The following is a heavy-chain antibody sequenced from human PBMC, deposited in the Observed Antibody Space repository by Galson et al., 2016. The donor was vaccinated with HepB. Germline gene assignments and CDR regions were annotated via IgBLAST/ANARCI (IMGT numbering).Heavy chain of an antibody. CDR1: GFTFSRSD. J-gene: IGHJ6*02. CDR2: IGTAGDT. D-gene: IGHD1-14*01. V-gene: IGHV3-13*01. Sequence: SLRLSCAASGFTFSRSDMHWVRHVTGKGLEWVSAIGTAGDTYYPGAVKGRFTISRENAKNSLYLQMNSLRDEDTAVYYCARDGGGTGGHYYYAMDVWGQGTTVTVSS. CDR3: ARDGGGTGGHYYYAMDV.